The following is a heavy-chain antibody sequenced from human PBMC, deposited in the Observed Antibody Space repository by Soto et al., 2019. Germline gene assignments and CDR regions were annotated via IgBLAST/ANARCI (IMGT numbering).Heavy chain of an antibody. CDR1: GFTFSSYA. J-gene: IGHJ4*02. CDR2: VSGNGDNT. V-gene: IGHV3-23*01. D-gene: IGHD7-27*01. CDR3: ANGGTGEGYFDH. Sequence: EVQLLESGGGVVQPGGSLRLSCVASGFTFSSYAMSWVRKAPGKGLEWVSAVSGNGDNTYYADSVKGRFTISRDNSKNTLYLQMNSLRAEDTALYYCANGGTGEGYFDHWGQGTLVTVSS.